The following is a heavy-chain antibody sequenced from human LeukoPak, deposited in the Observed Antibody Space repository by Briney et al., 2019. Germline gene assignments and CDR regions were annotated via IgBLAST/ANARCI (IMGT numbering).Heavy chain of an antibody. J-gene: IGHJ4*02. Sequence: VASVKVSCKASGYTFTGYYMHWVRQAPGQGLEWMGWINPNSGGTNYAQKFQGRVTMTRDTSISTAYMELSRLRSDDTAVYYCARDWGIIVGATRYYFDYWGQGTLVTVSS. V-gene: IGHV1-2*02. D-gene: IGHD1-26*01. CDR3: ARDWGIIVGATRYYFDY. CDR1: GYTFTGYY. CDR2: INPNSGGT.